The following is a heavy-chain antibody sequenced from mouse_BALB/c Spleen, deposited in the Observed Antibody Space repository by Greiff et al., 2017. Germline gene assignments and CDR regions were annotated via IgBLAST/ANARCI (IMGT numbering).Heavy chain of an antibody. CDR3: ALYDYDGGYAMDY. D-gene: IGHD2-4*01. Sequence: VQLQQSGAELVKPGASVKLSCTASGFNIKDTYMHWVKQRPEQGLEWIGRIDPANGNTKYDPKFQGKATITADTSSNTAYLQLSSLTSEDTAVYYCALYDYDGGYAMDYWGQGTSVTVSS. V-gene: IGHV14-3*02. CDR1: GFNIKDTY. J-gene: IGHJ4*01. CDR2: IDPANGNT.